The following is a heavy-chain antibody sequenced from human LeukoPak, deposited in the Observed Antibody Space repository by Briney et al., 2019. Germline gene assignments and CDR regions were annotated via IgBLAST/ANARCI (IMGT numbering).Heavy chain of an antibody. D-gene: IGHD6-13*01. Sequence: GESLKISCKGSGYSFTNYWIDWVRQMPGKGLEWMGIIYPDDSDTRYSPSFQGQVTISADKSISTAYLQWSSLKASDAAMYYCALGGTAAGFNTWGQGTMVTVSS. V-gene: IGHV5-51*01. CDR3: ALGGTAAGFNT. J-gene: IGHJ3*02. CDR2: IYPDDSDT. CDR1: GYSFTNYW.